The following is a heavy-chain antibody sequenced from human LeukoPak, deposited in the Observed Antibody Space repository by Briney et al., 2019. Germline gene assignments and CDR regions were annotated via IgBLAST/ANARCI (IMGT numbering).Heavy chain of an antibody. Sequence: PSETLSLTCTVSGGSISSYYWSWIRQPPGKGLEWIGYNYYSGSTNYNPSLKSRLTISVDTSKNQFSLKLSSVTAADTALYYCATGGNPYCGGDCPNWFDPWGQGTLVTVSS. CDR2: NYYSGST. V-gene: IGHV4-59*12. J-gene: IGHJ5*02. CDR3: ATGGNPYCGGDCPNWFDP. D-gene: IGHD2-21*02. CDR1: GGSISSYY.